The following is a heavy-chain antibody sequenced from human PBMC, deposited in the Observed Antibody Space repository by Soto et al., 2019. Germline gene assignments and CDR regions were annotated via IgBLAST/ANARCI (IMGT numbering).Heavy chain of an antibody. J-gene: IGHJ4*02. Sequence: EASVKVSCKVSGYTLTELSMHWVRQAPGKGLEWMGGFDPDDGETIYTQKLQDRVTMTEDTSTDTAYMELSSLRSEDTAVHYCATVPVDSSGYYYAAFDDWGQGTLVTVSS. CDR3: ATVPVDSSGYYYAAFDD. CDR1: GYTLTELS. D-gene: IGHD3-22*01. V-gene: IGHV1-24*01. CDR2: FDPDDGET.